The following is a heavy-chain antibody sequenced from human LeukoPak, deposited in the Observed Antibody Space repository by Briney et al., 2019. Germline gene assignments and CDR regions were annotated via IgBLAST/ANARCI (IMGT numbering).Heavy chain of an antibody. V-gene: IGHV1-8*02. J-gene: IGHJ4*02. CDR2: MNPNSGNT. CDR3: ARVRANDYGDYGGFDY. CDR1: GYTFTGYY. Sequence: ASVKVSCKASGYTFTGYYMHWVRQAPGQGLEWMGWMNPNSGNTGYAQKFQGRVTMTRNTSISTAYMELSSLRSEDTAVYYCARVRANDYGDYGGFDYWGQGTLVTVSS. D-gene: IGHD4-17*01.